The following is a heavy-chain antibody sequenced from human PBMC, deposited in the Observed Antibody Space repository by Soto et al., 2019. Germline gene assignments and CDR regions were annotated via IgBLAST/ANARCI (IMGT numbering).Heavy chain of an antibody. CDR2: INSGGST. CDR3: ARALDSTAHYGMDV. J-gene: IGHJ6*02. CDR1: GFTVSSNY. D-gene: IGHD4-17*01. Sequence: EVQLVESGGGLVQPGGSLRVSCAASGFTVSSNYMSWVRQAPGKGLVWVSDINSGGSTYYADSVKGRITTSRDNSKNTLYLQMNSRRADDAGVYYWARALDSTAHYGMDVWGQGTTVTVSS. V-gene: IGHV3-66*01.